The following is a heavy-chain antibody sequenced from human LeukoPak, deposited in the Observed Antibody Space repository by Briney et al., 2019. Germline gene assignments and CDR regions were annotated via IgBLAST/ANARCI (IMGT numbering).Heavy chain of an antibody. V-gene: IGHV3-30*04. Sequence: GRSLRLSCAASGFTFSGYAMHWVRQAPGKGLEWVAVISYDGSNKYYADSVKGRFTISRDNSKNTLYLQMNSLRAEDTAVYYCARGVAVYWGQGTLVTVSS. CDR3: ARGVAVY. CDR2: ISYDGSNK. D-gene: IGHD6-19*01. CDR1: GFTFSGYA. J-gene: IGHJ4*02.